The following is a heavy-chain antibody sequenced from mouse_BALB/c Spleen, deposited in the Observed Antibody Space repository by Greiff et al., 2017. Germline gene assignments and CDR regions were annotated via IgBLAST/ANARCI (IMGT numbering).Heavy chain of an antibody. V-gene: IGHV5-17*02. CDR1: GFTFSSFG. CDR3: ARSLYGYNYAMDY. J-gene: IGHJ4*01. D-gene: IGHD2-2*01. Sequence: EGKLVESGGGLVQPGGSRKLSCAASGFTFSSFGMHWVRQAPEKGLEWVAYISSGSSTIYYADTVKGRFTISRDNPKNTLFLQMTSLRSEDTAMYYCARSLYGYNYAMDYWGQGTSVTVSS. CDR2: ISSGSSTI.